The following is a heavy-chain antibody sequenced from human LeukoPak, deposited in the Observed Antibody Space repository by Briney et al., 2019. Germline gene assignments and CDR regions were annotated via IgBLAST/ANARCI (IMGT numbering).Heavy chain of an antibody. Sequence: PGGSLRLSCAASGFTFSNYGMHWVRQAPGKGLEWLTVISYDGSNKYYADSVKGRFTISRDNSKNTLYLQMNSLRAEDTAVFYCAKRQLGHIDYWGQGTLVIVSS. J-gene: IGHJ4*02. CDR1: GFTFSNYG. V-gene: IGHV3-30*18. D-gene: IGHD6-6*01. CDR2: ISYDGSNK. CDR3: AKRQLGHIDY.